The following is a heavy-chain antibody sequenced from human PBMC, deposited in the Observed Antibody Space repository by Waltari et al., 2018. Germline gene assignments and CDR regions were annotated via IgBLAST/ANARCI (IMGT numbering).Heavy chain of an antibody. CDR3: ARDGLGDFGSGSYYQFF. Sequence: EVQLVESGGGLVKPGGSLRLSCAASGFTFKSYTMNWVRQAPGKGRGWVPSIIASSTYKYHAVLVKGRFTISRDNAKNSLCLQMDSLRAEDTAVYYCARDGLGDFGSGSYYQFFWGQGILVTVSS. J-gene: IGHJ4*02. CDR2: IIASSTYK. CDR1: GFTFKSYT. V-gene: IGHV3-21*01. D-gene: IGHD3-10*01.